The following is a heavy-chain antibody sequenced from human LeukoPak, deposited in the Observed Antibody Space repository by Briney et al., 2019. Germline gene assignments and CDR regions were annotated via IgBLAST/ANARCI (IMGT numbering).Heavy chain of an antibody. CDR3: ARTDYDILTGYSSPRYFDY. Sequence: GGSLRLSCAASGFTFSRHWMSWVRQAPGKGLEWVANIMQDGSEKYYVDSVKGRFTISRDNAKNSLYLQMNSLRAEDTAVYYCARTDYDILTGYSSPRYFDYWGQGTLVTVSS. V-gene: IGHV3-7*01. CDR1: GFTFSRHW. CDR2: IMQDGSEK. D-gene: IGHD3-9*01. J-gene: IGHJ4*02.